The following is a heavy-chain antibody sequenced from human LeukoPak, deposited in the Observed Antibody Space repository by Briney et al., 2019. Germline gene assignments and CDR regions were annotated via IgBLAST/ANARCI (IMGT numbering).Heavy chain of an antibody. CDR2: MNPNSGNT. J-gene: IGHJ6*03. D-gene: IGHD3/OR15-3a*01. CDR1: GYTFNSYD. Sequence: ASVKVSCKASGYTFNSYDINWVRQATGQGLEWMGCMNPNSGNTGYAQKFQGRVTMTKNNSITTVYMELSGLRSEDTAVYYCARALSWTTESYYYMDVWGQGTTVTVSS. V-gene: IGHV1-8*01. CDR3: ARALSWTTESYYYMDV.